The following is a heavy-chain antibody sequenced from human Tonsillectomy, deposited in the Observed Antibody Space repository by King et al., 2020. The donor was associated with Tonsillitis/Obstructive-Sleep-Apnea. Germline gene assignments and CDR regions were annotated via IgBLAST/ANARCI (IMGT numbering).Heavy chain of an antibody. CDR3: SAFDI. Sequence: VQLVESGGGLVQPGGSLRLSCAASGFTFSSYSMNWVRQAPGKGLECVSFISSSSITIYYADSVKGRFTISRENAKNPLYLQMNSLRDEDTAVYYCSAFDIWGQGTMVTVSS. CDR2: ISSSSITI. V-gene: IGHV3-48*02. CDR1: GFTFSSYS. J-gene: IGHJ3*02.